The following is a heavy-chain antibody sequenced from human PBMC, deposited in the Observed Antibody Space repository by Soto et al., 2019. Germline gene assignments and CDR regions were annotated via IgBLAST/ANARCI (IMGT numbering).Heavy chain of an antibody. V-gene: IGHV3-23*01. Sequence: GGSLSLSCAASGFTFSSYAMSWVRQAPGKGLEWVSAISGSGGSTYYADSVKGRFTISRDNSKNTLYLQMNSMRAEDTAVYYCAKAVMGAMYDFWSGPAYYYGMDVWGQGTTVTVSS. CDR2: ISGSGGST. CDR3: AKAVMGAMYDFWSGPAYYYGMDV. CDR1: GFTFSSYA. D-gene: IGHD3-3*01. J-gene: IGHJ6*02.